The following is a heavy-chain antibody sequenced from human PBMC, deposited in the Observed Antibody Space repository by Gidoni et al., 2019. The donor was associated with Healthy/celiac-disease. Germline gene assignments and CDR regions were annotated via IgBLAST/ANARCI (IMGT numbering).Heavy chain of an antibody. D-gene: IGHD6-13*01. J-gene: IGHJ4*02. CDR3: AGSRAPGY. Sequence: QVQLQQWSAGLLKPSETLSLTFAVYGGSFSGYYWSWIRQPPGKGLEWIGEINHSGSTNYNPSLKSRVTISVDTSKNQFSLKLSSVTAADTAVYYCAGSRAPGYWGQGTLVTVSS. CDR1: GGSFSGYY. V-gene: IGHV4-34*01. CDR2: INHSGST.